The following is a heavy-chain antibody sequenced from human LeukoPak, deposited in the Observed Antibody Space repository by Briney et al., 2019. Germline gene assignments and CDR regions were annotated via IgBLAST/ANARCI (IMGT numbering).Heavy chain of an antibody. CDR3: AKAVRLGPFLYYFDY. V-gene: IGHV4-39*01. CDR2: IYYTGST. D-gene: IGHD5/OR15-5a*01. J-gene: IGHJ4*02. Sequence: SETLSLTCTVSGDSISRSSYYWGWIRQPPGKGLEWIGNIYYTGSTYYNPSLESRVTISVDTSKNQFSLKLSSVSAADTAVFFCAKAVRLGPFLYYFDYWGQGTLVTVSS. CDR1: GDSISRSSYY.